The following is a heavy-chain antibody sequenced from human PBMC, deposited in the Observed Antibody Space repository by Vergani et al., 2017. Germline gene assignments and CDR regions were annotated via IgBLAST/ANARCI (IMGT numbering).Heavy chain of an antibody. CDR2: INPIFGTA. CDR1: GYTFTGYY. Sequence: QVQLVQSGAEVKKPGASVKVSCKASGYTFTGYYMHWVRQAPGQGLEWMGWINPIFGTANYAQKFQGRVTITADESTSTAYMELSSLRSEDTAVYYCARVAGGYSGWRDAFDIWGQGTMVTVSS. V-gene: IGHV1-69*01. J-gene: IGHJ3*02. D-gene: IGHD6-19*01. CDR3: ARVAGGYSGWRDAFDI.